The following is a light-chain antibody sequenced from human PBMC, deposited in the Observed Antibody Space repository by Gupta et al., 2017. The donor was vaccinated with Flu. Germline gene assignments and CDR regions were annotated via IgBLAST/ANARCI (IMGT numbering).Light chain of an antibody. J-gene: IGKJ1*01. Sequence: SLGERATITCKSSQSRLFSSNNKNYLAWYQQKPGQPPKLLIYWSSTRESGVPARFSGGGSGTDFTLTISSLQAEDVAVYYCQQDDGTPRTFGQGTRVEIK. CDR3: QQDDGTPRT. V-gene: IGKV4-1*01. CDR1: QSRLFSSNNKNY. CDR2: WSS.